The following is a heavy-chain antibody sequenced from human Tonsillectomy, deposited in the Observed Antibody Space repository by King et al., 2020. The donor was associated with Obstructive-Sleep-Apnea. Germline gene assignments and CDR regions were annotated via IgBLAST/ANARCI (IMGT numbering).Heavy chain of an antibody. CDR3: ARSPQPWIQEWPNWYFDL. CDR1: GYTFSGYY. Sequence: VQLVQSGAEVKKPGASLKVSCKASGYTFSGYYIHWVRQAPGQGLEWMGWIDPNSGGTDYAQKFQGWVTMTRDTSISTASMELSRLKPDDTAVYYCARSPQPWIQEWPNWYFDLWGRGTLVTVSS. J-gene: IGHJ2*01. CDR2: IDPNSGGT. D-gene: IGHD5-18*01. V-gene: IGHV1-2*04.